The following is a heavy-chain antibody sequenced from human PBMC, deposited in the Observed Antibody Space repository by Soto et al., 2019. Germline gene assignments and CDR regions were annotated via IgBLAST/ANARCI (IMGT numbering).Heavy chain of an antibody. J-gene: IGHJ3*02. D-gene: IGHD3-22*01. Sequence: GGSLRLSCVATGFSVSSNYMSWVRQAPGKGLEWVSVIYSGGNTYYADSVEGRFSISRDSSKNTLFLQMNGLRAEDTAMYYCARVDRPATYAFDIWGQGTMVTVSS. CDR2: IYSGGNT. CDR3: ARVDRPATYAFDI. V-gene: IGHV3-53*01. CDR1: GFSVSSNY.